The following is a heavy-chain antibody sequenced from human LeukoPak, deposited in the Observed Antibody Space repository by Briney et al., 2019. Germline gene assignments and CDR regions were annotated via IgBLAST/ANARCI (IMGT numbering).Heavy chain of an antibody. J-gene: IGHJ5*02. CDR3: VKDWGIAAAGSINWFDP. D-gene: IGHD6-13*01. Sequence: GGSLRLSCAASGFTFSSYSMNWVRQAPGKGLEWLSSISSSSSYIYYADSVKGRFTISRDNSKNTVYLQMNSLRAEDTAVYYCVKDWGIAAAGSINWFDPWGQGTLVTVSS. V-gene: IGHV3-21*01. CDR2: ISSSSSYI. CDR1: GFTFSSYS.